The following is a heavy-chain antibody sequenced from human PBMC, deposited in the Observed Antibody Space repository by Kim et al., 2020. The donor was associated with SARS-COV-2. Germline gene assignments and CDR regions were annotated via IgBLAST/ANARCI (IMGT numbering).Heavy chain of an antibody. V-gene: IGHV3-7*03. D-gene: IGHD2-8*01. CDR3: ARETYFDFFDY. CDR2: DR. Sequence: DRYSLGSVSGRFTIARDNAKKSFFLEMNSLGAEDTAVYYCARETYFDFFDYWGQGTLVTVSS. J-gene: IGHJ4*02.